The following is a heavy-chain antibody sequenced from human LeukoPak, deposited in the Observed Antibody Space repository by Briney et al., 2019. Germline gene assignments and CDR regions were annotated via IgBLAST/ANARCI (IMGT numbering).Heavy chain of an antibody. J-gene: IGHJ4*02. V-gene: IGHV1-18*01. CDR2: ISAYNGNT. CDR1: GYTFTSYG. CDR3: ARLYGDYSFDY. Sequence: ASVKASCKASGYTFTSYGISWVRQAPGQGLEWMGWISAYNGNTNYSQKLQGRVTVTTDTSTSTAYMELRSLRSDDTAVYYCARLYGDYSFDYWGQGTLVTVSS. D-gene: IGHD4-17*01.